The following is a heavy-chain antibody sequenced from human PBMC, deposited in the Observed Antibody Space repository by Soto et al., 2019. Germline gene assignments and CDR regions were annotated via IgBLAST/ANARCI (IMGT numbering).Heavy chain of an antibody. Sequence: SETLSLTCTISGGSVSSGSNYWSWIRQPPGKGLEWIGCVYYTGSTIYNPSLKSRVSISVDTYKNQFSLKLSSVTAADTAVYYCARLSDYDSEDAFDIWGQGTMVTVSS. J-gene: IGHJ3*02. D-gene: IGHD3-22*01. CDR2: VYYTGST. V-gene: IGHV4-61*01. CDR1: GGSVSSGSNY. CDR3: ARLSDYDSEDAFDI.